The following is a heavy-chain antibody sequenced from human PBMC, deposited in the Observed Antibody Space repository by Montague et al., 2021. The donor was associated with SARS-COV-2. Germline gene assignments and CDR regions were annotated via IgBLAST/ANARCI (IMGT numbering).Heavy chain of an antibody. CDR2: IYDSGST. Sequence: SETLSLTCIVSGSSVRSYYWCWIRQPPGKGLEWIWNIYDSGSTXXXPSXXXRVPISVDMSKNQFSLKLSSVTAADTAVYYCARENTVTTLGGPYYIDSSGQGTLVTVS. CDR1: GSSVRSYY. CDR3: ARENTVTTLGGPYYIDS. D-gene: IGHD4-17*01. J-gene: IGHJ4*02. V-gene: IGHV4-59*02.